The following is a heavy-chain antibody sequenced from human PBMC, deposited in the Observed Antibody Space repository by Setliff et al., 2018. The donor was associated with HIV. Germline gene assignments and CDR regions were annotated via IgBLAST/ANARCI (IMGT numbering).Heavy chain of an antibody. V-gene: IGHV1-69*10. D-gene: IGHD3-10*01. CDR3: AGPRGDEAFDI. CDR1: GGTSSTHA. CDR2: IISILEIT. Sequence: SVKVSCKASGGTSSTHAMNWVRLAPGQGLEWMGQIISILEITDYAQKFQGRLTITADEPTNTIYMELSGLRSEDTAVYYCAGPRGDEAFDIWGQGTMVTVSS. J-gene: IGHJ3*02.